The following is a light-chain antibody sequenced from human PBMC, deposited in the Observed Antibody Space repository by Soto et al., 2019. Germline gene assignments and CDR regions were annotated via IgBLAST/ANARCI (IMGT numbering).Light chain of an antibody. CDR2: EVF. CDR1: SSDVGSGDY. V-gene: IGLV2-8*01. Sequence: QSALTQPPSASGSPGQSVTISCTGTSSDVGSGDYVSWYQQRPGKAPKLVIYEVFKRPSGVPDRFSGAKSGNTASLTVSGLQAEDEADYYCTSCTSNDDLIFGGGTKLTVL. CDR3: TSCTSNDDLI. J-gene: IGLJ2*01.